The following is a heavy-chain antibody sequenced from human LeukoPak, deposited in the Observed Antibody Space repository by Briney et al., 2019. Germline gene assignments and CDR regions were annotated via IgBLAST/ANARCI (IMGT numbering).Heavy chain of an antibody. CDR3: ARSKLPAALIDAFHF. J-gene: IGHJ3*01. D-gene: IGHD2-2*01. V-gene: IGHV1-69*05. CDR1: GDILRTYA. CDR2: IIPLFGTA. Sequence: SVKVSCKASGDILRTYALSWVRQVPGQWLEWMGGIIPLFGTANYAQRFQGRLTISTDDSTTTAYMELSSLTSGDTAVYYCARSKLPAALIDAFHFWGQGTLVTVSS.